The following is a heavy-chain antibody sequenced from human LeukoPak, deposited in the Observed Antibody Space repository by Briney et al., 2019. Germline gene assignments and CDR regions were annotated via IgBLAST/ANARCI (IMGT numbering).Heavy chain of an antibody. CDR3: ARGLHLLSYDS. CDR2: MNPNSSNT. D-gene: IGHD3-10*01. CDR1: GYTFTSYE. V-gene: IGHV1-8*01. Sequence: ASVKVSCKASGYTFTSYEIKWVRQATGQGLEWRGWMNPNSSNTAYTHKLQGRVTRTRNTSISTAYMELSSLRSADPAVYYCARGLHLLSYDSSGPGNPVTVSS. J-gene: IGHJ5*01.